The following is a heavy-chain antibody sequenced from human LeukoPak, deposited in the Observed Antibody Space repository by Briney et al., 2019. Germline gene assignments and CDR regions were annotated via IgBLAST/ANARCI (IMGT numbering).Heavy chain of an antibody. V-gene: IGHV3-23*01. CDR2: IRGSGAAT. CDR1: GFTLKIYA. J-gene: IGHJ5*02. D-gene: IGHD4-17*01. Sequence: PGGSLRLSCAVTGFTLKIYAVSWVRQAPGEGLEWLSTIRGSGAATYYADSVKGRFTISRDNSKNTLYLQLNSLRAEDTAQYYCAKGDDFGESWGQGTLVTVSS. CDR3: AKGDDFGES.